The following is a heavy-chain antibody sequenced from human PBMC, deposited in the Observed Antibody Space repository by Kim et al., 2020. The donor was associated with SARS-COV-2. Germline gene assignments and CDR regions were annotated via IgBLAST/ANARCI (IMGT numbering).Heavy chain of an antibody. CDR1: GFTFTSYW. D-gene: IGHD1-26*01. Sequence: GGSLRLSCTDSGFTFTSYWMSWVRQAPGKGLEWVANIKQDGTVKQYVSSVRGRFTISRDNAKNSLYLQMNSLRAEDTAVYYCARDRGVGANDYWGQGTLVTVSS. CDR2: IKQDGTVK. CDR3: ARDRGVGANDY. V-gene: IGHV3-7*03. J-gene: IGHJ4*02.